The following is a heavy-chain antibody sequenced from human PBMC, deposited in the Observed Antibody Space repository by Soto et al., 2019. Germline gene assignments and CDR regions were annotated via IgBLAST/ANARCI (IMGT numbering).Heavy chain of an antibody. CDR3: ARSEGGYFYGMDV. J-gene: IGHJ6*02. Sequence: QVQLVQSGAEVKKPGSSVKVSCKASGGNFASYAIFWVRQAPGQGLEWMGGIIPIFGTPTYAQKFQGRVTIKADKPTNTAYMEINSLRFEETAVYYCARSEGGYFYGMDVWGQGTTVTVSS. CDR2: IIPIFGTP. CDR1: GGNFASYA. D-gene: IGHD3-9*01. V-gene: IGHV1-69*06.